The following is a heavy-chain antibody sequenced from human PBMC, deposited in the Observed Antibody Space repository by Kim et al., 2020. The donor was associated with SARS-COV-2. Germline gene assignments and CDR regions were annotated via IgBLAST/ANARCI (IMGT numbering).Heavy chain of an antibody. D-gene: IGHD3-9*01. J-gene: IGHJ4*02. Sequence: GGSLRLSCAASGFTFSSYAMHWVRQAPGKGLEWVAVISYDGSNKYYADSVKGRFTISRDNSKNTLYLQMNSLRAEDTAVYYCARDRPYNPERYFDWLPLGGLDYWGQGTLVTVSS. CDR1: GFTFSSYA. CDR2: ISYDGSNK. CDR3: ARDRPYNPERYFDWLPLGGLDY. V-gene: IGHV3-30*04.